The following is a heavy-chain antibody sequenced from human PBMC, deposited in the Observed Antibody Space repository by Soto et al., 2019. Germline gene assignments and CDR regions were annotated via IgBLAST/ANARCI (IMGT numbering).Heavy chain of an antibody. CDR3: VHKVVVGVCYNSCWFDP. Sequence: QITLKESGPTLVKPTQTLTLTCTFSGFSLSTSGVGVGWIRQPPGKALEWLALIYWNDDKRYSPSLKSRLTITKDTSKNQVVLTMTNMDPVDTATYYCVHKVVVGVCYNSCWFDPWGQGTLVTVSS. CDR2: IYWNDDK. CDR1: GFSLSTSGVG. J-gene: IGHJ5*02. D-gene: IGHD2-8*01. V-gene: IGHV2-5*01.